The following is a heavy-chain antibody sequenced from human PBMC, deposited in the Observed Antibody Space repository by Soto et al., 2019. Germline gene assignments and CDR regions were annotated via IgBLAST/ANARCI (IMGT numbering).Heavy chain of an antibody. J-gene: IGHJ5*02. D-gene: IGHD4-4*01. CDR1: GYTFTSYD. CDR3: ARSPPRVERNNYAGGWFDP. V-gene: IGHV1-8*01. CDR2: MNPNSGNT. Sequence: QVQLVQSGAEVKKPGASVKVSCKASGYTFTSYDINWVRQATGQGLEWMGWMNPNSGNTGYTQKLQGRVTMTRNTSISTAYMELSSLRFEDTAVYYCARSPPRVERNNYAGGWFDPWGQGTLVTVSS.